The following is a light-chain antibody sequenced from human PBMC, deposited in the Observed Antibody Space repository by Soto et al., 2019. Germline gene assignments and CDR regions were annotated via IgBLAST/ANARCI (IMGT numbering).Light chain of an antibody. CDR1: QSVSSY. CDR3: QHYNSYPEA. V-gene: IGKV3-11*01. Sequence: VLTQSPATLSLSPGERATLSCRASQSVSSYLAWYQQKPGQAPRLLIYDASNRATGIPARFSGSGSGTELTLTISSLQPDDFATYYCQHYNSYPEAFGQGTKV. J-gene: IGKJ1*01. CDR2: DAS.